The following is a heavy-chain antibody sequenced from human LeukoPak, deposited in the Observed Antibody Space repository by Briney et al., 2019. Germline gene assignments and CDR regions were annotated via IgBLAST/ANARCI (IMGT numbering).Heavy chain of an antibody. CDR1: GYTFTGYY. CDR3: ARAGDYVWGSYRFDY. J-gene: IGHJ4*02. D-gene: IGHD3-16*02. V-gene: IGHV1-2*06. Sequence: ASVKVSCKSSGYTFTGYYMHWVRQAPGQGLEWMGRINPNSGGTNYAQKFQGRVTMTRDTSASTAYMELSSLRSEDMAVYYCARAGDYVWGSYRFDYWGQGTLVTVSS. CDR2: INPNSGGT.